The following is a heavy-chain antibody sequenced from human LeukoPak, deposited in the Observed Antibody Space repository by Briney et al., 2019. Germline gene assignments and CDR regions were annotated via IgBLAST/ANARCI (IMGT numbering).Heavy chain of an antibody. CDR3: AKDLGVRRITIFGVVIMPGDY. D-gene: IGHD3-3*01. Sequence: GGSLRLSCAASGFTFSSYAMSWVRHAPGKGLEWVSAISGTGGSTYYADSVKGRFTISRDNSKNTLYLQMNSLRAEDTAVYYCAKDLGVRRITIFGVVIMPGDYWGQGTLVTVSS. CDR2: ISGTGGST. V-gene: IGHV3-23*01. J-gene: IGHJ4*02. CDR1: GFTFSSYA.